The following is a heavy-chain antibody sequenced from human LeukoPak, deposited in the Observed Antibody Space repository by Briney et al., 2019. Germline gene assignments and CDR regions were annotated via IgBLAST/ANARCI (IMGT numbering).Heavy chain of an antibody. CDR3: ARAPPELYAFDI. V-gene: IGHV1-69*13. Sequence: GASVKVSCKASGGTFSSYAISWVRQAPGQGLEWMEGIIPIFGTANYAQKFQGRVTITADESTSTAYMELSSLRSEDTAVYYCARAPPELYAFDIWGQGTMVTVSS. CDR1: GGTFSSYA. D-gene: IGHD1-26*01. CDR2: IIPIFGTA. J-gene: IGHJ3*02.